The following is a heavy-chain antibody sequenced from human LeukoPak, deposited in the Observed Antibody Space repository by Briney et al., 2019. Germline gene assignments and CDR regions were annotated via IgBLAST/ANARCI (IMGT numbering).Heavy chain of an antibody. Sequence: SETLSLTCTVSGGSISSSSYYWGWIRQPPGKGLEWIGGIYYSGSTYYNPSLKSRVTISVDTSKNQFSLKLSSVTAADTAVYYCARHRIAVAGTGGYYYYYMDVWGKGTTVTISS. CDR2: IYYSGST. V-gene: IGHV4-39*01. CDR1: GGSISSSSYY. J-gene: IGHJ6*03. CDR3: ARHRIAVAGTGGYYYYYMDV. D-gene: IGHD6-19*01.